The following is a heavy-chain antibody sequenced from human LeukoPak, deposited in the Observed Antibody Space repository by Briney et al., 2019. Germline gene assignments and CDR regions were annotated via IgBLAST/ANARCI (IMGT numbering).Heavy chain of an antibody. CDR3: ARDSSSWLAGDNWFDP. V-gene: IGHV1-18*01. CDR2: ISGYNGNT. CDR1: GYTSTNYG. J-gene: IGHJ5*02. D-gene: IGHD6-13*01. Sequence: ASVKVSCKASGYTSTNYGITWVRQAPGQGLEWMGWISGYNGNTNYAQKLQGRVTMTTDTSTSTAYMELRSLRSDDTAVYYCARDSSSWLAGDNWFDPWGQGTLVTVSS.